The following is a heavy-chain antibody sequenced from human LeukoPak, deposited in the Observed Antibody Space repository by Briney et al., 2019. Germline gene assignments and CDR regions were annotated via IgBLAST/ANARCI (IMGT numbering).Heavy chain of an antibody. CDR2: ITSGSTYI. Sequence: GGSLRLSCAASGFTFSNYNMNWVRHAPGRGLEWVSSITSGSTYIIYADSVKGRFTISRDNAKNSLYLQMNSLRAEYTAVYYCAKSTETYRDHWGQGTLVTVSS. CDR3: AKSTETYRDH. D-gene: IGHD5/OR15-5a*01. J-gene: IGHJ4*02. CDR1: GFTFSNYN. V-gene: IGHV3-21*01.